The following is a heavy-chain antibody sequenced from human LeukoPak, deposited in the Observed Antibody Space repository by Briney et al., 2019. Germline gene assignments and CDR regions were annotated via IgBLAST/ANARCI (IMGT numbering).Heavy chain of an antibody. D-gene: IGHD3-10*01. V-gene: IGHV3-30*18. J-gene: IGHJ4*02. Sequence: PGGSLRLSCAASGFTFSSYGMHWVRQVPGKGLEWVAVISYDGSNKYYADSVKGRFTISRDNSKNTLYLQMNSLRAEDTAVYYCAKDQVDYYGSGSYYFDYWGQGTLVTVSS. CDR1: GFTFSSYG. CDR2: ISYDGSNK. CDR3: AKDQVDYYGSGSYYFDY.